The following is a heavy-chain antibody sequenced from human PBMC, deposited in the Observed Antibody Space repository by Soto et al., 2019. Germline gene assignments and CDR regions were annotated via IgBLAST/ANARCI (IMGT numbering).Heavy chain of an antibody. Sequence: SEPLSLTCGVSGGSMASYYWTWVRQPPGKGLEWIGYISYGGTTNYNPSLKRRVTISLDTSKIQCSPSLTTVTAAGTAVYYCARGGYGSPLDFASRGQGTPGTVSS. CDR1: GGSMASYY. J-gene: IGHJ4*02. CDR2: ISYGGTT. D-gene: IGHD5-12*01. CDR3: ARGGYGSPLDFAS. V-gene: IGHV4-59*01.